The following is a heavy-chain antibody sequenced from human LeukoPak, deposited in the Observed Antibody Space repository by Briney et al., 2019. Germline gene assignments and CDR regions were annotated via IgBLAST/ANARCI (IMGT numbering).Heavy chain of an antibody. CDR3: AAKKYSGSYWPSPDY. J-gene: IGHJ4*02. D-gene: IGHD1-26*01. CDR2: IVVGSGNT. V-gene: IGHV1-58*02. Sequence: SVKVSCKASGSTFSSSATQWVRQAREQRLEWIGWIVVGSGNTNYAQRFQERVTLTRDMSTATAYLELSSLRSEDTAVYYCAAKKYSGSYWPSPDYWGQGTLVTVSS. CDR1: GSTFSSSA.